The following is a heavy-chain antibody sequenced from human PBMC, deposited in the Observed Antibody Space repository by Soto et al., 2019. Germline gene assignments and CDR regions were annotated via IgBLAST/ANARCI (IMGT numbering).Heavy chain of an antibody. CDR3: AKGSMPEHDGDTLFDH. CDR2: FSAGGRA. Sequence: EVQLLESGGGLVQPGGSLRLSCEASGFSFSSYALSCVRQAPGKGLEWVSSFSAGGRAYYADSVKGRFTIAKDFSKNTLHLQTNSLSAEDTAVYYCAKGSMPEHDGDTLFDHWGQGTRVTVSS. V-gene: IGHV3-23*01. D-gene: IGHD4-17*01. CDR1: GFSFSSYA. J-gene: IGHJ4*02.